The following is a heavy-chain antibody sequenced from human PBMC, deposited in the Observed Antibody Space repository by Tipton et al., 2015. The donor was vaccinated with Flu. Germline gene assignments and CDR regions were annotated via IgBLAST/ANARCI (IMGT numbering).Heavy chain of an antibody. J-gene: IGHJ5*02. CDR1: GDSIGSNYF. CDR3: ARRTFSNYVSEPKNWFDV. CDR2: IHRSGNT. V-gene: IGHV4-38-2*01. D-gene: IGHD3-16*01. Sequence: TLSLTCPVSGDSIGSNYFWGWIRQPPGKGLEWIANIHRSGNTYHNPSLRSRVTMSIDRSNVQFSLRLTSVTAADTAVHFCARRTFSNYVSEPKNWFDVWGQGTLVTVSS.